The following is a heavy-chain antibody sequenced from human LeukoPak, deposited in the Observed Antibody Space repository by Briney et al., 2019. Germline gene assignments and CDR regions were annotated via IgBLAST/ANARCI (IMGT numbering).Heavy chain of an antibody. V-gene: IGHV3-21*01. CDR1: GFIFSISM. Sequence: GGSLTLSCAASGFIFSISMMNWVRQAPGKGLEWVSSISSSGTDIYYADSVKGRFTISRDNAKNSLYLQMNSLRAEDTTVYYCVRASGRGFDLWGRGTLVTVS. D-gene: IGHD3-10*01. J-gene: IGHJ2*01. CDR3: VRASGRGFDL. CDR2: ISSSGTDI.